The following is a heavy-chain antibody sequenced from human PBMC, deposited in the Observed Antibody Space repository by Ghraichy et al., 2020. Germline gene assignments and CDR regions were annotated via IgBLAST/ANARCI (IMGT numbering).Heavy chain of an antibody. D-gene: IGHD5-24*01. CDR2: IYTSGST. CDR3: ARLRRDGYKNFDY. Sequence: SETLSLTCTVSGGSISSYYWSWIRQPPGKGLEWIGYIYTSGSTNYNPSLKSRVTISVDTSKNQFSLKLSSVTAADTAVYYCARLRRDGYKNFDYWGQGTLVTVSS. J-gene: IGHJ4*02. CDR1: GGSISSYY. V-gene: IGHV4-4*09.